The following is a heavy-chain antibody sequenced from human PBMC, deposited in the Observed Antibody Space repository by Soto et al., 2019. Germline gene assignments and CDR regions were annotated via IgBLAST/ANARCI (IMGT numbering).Heavy chain of an antibody. D-gene: IGHD4-17*01. CDR3: ARATDYGEGDYYYGMDV. CDR2: ISYDGSNK. J-gene: IGHJ6*02. V-gene: IGHV3-30-3*01. Sequence: QVQLVESGGGVVQPGRSLRLSCAASGFTFSSYAMHWVRQAPGKGLEWVAVISYDGSNKYYADSVKGRFTISRDNSKNTLYLQMNSLRAEDTAVYYCARATDYGEGDYYYGMDVWGQGTTVTVSS. CDR1: GFTFSSYA.